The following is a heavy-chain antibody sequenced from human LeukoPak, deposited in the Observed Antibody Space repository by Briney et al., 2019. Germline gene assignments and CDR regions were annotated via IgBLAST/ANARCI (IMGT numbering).Heavy chain of an antibody. Sequence: GGSLRLSCAASGFTFSSYAMHWVRQAPGKGLEWVVVISYDGSNKYYADSVKGRFTISRDNSKNTLYLQMNSLRAEDTAVYYCADGGSTGTYYFDYWGQGTLVTVSS. CDR2: ISYDGSNK. CDR3: ADGGSTGTYYFDY. V-gene: IGHV3-30*04. D-gene: IGHD1-14*01. CDR1: GFTFSSYA. J-gene: IGHJ4*02.